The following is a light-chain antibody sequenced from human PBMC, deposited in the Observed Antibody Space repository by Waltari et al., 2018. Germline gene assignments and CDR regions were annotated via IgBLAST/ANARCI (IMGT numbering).Light chain of an antibody. CDR1: QSLLSNSNNKNY. J-gene: IGKJ2*01. CDR2: WAS. Sequence: DIVMTQSPDSLAVSLGEKATINCKSNQSLLSNSNNKNYLPWYQQKPGQPLKLFFYWASSRESGVPDRFSGSGSGTDFTLTIGSLQAEDVAVYYCQQYYTAPYTFGQGTKLEIK. CDR3: QQYYTAPYT. V-gene: IGKV4-1*01.